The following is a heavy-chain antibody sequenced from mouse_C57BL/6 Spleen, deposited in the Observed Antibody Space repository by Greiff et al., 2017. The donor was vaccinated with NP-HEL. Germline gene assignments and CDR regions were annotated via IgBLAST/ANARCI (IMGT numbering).Heavy chain of an antibody. CDR2: IYPGDGDT. D-gene: IGHD3-2*02. Sequence: QVQLKESGPELVKPGASVKISCKASGYAFSSPWMNWVKQRPGKGLEWIGRIYPGDGDTNYNGKFKGKATLTADKSSSTAYMQLSSLTSEDSAVYFCARVAQATFAYWGQGTLVTVSA. CDR3: ARVAQATFAY. CDR1: GYAFSSPW. J-gene: IGHJ3*01. V-gene: IGHV1-82*01.